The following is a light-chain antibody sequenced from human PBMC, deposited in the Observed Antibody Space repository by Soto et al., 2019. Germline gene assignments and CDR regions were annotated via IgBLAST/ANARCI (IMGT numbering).Light chain of an antibody. CDR3: QQRSNWPLT. V-gene: IGKV3-11*01. CDR2: DAS. J-gene: IGKJ4*01. CDR1: QSISSH. Sequence: ELVLTQSPATLSLSPGERATLSCRASQSISSHLAWYQQKPGQAPRLLIYDASNRATGIPARFSGSGSGTDFTLTVSSLEPEDFAVYYCQQRSNWPLTFGGGTKVDIK.